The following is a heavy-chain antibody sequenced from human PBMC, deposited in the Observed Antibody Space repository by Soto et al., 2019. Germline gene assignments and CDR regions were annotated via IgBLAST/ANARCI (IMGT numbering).Heavy chain of an antibody. CDR2: INPNSGGT. CDR3: ARAAAGGCSSTSCMADY. CDR1: GYTFTGYY. V-gene: IGHV1-2*04. Sequence: ASVKVSCKASGYTFTGYYMHWVRQAPGQGLEWMGWINPNSGGTNYAQKFQGWVTMTRDTSISTAYMELSRLRSDDTAVYYCARAAAGGCSSTSCMADYWGQGTLVTVSS. D-gene: IGHD2-2*01. J-gene: IGHJ4*02.